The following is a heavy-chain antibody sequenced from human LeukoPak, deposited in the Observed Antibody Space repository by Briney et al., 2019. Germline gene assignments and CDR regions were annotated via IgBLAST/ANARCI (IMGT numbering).Heavy chain of an antibody. Sequence: ISGSGGSTYYADSVKGRFTISRDNSKNTLYLQMNSLRAEDTAVYYCAKDQTTQQLGLFDYWGQRTLVTVSS. J-gene: IGHJ4*02. V-gene: IGHV3-23*01. CDR2: ISGSGGST. CDR3: AKDQTTQQLGLFDY. D-gene: IGHD6-13*01.